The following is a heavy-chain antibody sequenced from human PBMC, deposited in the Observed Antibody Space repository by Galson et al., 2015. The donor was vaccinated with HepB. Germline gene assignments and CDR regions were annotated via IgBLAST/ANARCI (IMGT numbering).Heavy chain of an antibody. D-gene: IGHD6-13*01. V-gene: IGHV3-30*04. CDR3: ARWEQTSSWYYFDY. CDR1: GFSFNNYA. Sequence: SLRLSCAASGFSFNNYALHWVRQAPGKGLEWVAMISYDGDHKYYADSVKGRFSTSRDNPKSSIYLQMNSLRAEDTAVYFCARWEQTSSWYYFDYWGQGTLVTVSS. CDR2: ISYDGDHK. J-gene: IGHJ4*02.